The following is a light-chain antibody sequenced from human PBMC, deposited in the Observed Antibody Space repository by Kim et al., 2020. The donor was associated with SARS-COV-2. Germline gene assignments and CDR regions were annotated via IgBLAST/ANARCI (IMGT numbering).Light chain of an antibody. CDR3: TLYITSSTPV. CDR2: DVS. CDR1: SSDVAAYNY. J-gene: IGLJ3*02. V-gene: IGLV2-14*03. Sequence: QSALTQPASVSGSPGQSITISCTGTSSDVAAYNYVSWYQQHPGKAPKLMIYDVSNRPSGVSNRFSGAKSGNTASLTISGLQAEDEADYYCTLYITSSTPVFGGGTKLTVL.